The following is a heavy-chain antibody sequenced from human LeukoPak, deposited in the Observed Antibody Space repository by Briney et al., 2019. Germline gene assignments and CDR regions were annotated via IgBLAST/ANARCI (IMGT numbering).Heavy chain of an antibody. Sequence: SVKVSCKASGGTFSSYAISWVRQAPGQGLEWMGGIIPIFGTANYAQKFQGRVTITADESTSTAYMELSSLRSEDTAAYYCARATLAVAGYTNWFDPWGQGTLVTVSS. CDR1: GGTFSSYA. J-gene: IGHJ5*02. D-gene: IGHD6-19*01. V-gene: IGHV1-69*13. CDR3: ARATLAVAGYTNWFDP. CDR2: IIPIFGTA.